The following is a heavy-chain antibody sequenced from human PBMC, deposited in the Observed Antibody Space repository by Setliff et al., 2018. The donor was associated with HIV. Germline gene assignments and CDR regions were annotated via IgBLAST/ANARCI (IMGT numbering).Heavy chain of an antibody. D-gene: IGHD3-10*01. CDR3: AKDLGFGELSGAFDI. CDR2: IRSKVYGGTT. V-gene: IGHV3-49*04. J-gene: IGHJ3*02. CDR1: GFTFGDFA. Sequence: GGSLRLSCRGSGFTFGDFAMTWVRQAPGKGLEWVGSIRSKVYGGTTEYAASVKGRFTISRDDSKSVAYLQMDSLRGDDTAVYYCAKDLGFGELSGAFDIWGQGTMVTVSS.